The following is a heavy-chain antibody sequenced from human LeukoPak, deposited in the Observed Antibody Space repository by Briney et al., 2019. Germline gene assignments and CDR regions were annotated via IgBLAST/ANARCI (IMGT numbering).Heavy chain of an antibody. CDR2: INPGGDNT. J-gene: IGHJ6*03. CDR3: ARGGGYSSSWFLPNYYYYYYMDV. D-gene: IGHD6-13*01. CDR1: GYTFTNYY. V-gene: IGHV1-46*01. Sequence: ASVKVSCKASGYTFTNYYIHWVRQAPGQGLEWMGLINPGGDNTDYAQNFQGRVTTTRDTSTSTVYMGLSSLRSEDTAVYYCARGGGYSSSWFLPNYYYYYYMDVWGKGTTVTISS.